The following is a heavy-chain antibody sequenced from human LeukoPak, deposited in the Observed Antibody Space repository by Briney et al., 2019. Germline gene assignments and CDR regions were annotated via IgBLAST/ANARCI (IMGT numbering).Heavy chain of an antibody. CDR2: IIPIFGTA. Sequence: ASVKVSCKASGGTFSSYAISWVRQAPGQGLEWMGGIIPIFGTANYAQKFQGRVTITADESTSTAYMELCSLRSEDTAVYYCARELSYYYGSGSYYYFDYWGQGTLVTVSS. J-gene: IGHJ4*02. CDR1: GGTFSSYA. D-gene: IGHD3-10*01. CDR3: ARELSYYYGSGSYYYFDY. V-gene: IGHV1-69*01.